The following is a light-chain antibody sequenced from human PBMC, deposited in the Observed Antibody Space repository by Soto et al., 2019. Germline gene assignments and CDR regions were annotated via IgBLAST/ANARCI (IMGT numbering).Light chain of an antibody. J-gene: IGKJ1*01. CDR3: QQRSNWPPAWT. Sequence: EIVLTQSPATLSLSPLERATLSYRASQSVSSYLAWYQQKPGQAPRLLIYDASNRATGIPARFSGSGSGTDFTLTISSLEPEDFAVYYCQQRSNWPPAWTFGQGTKVDIK. CDR2: DAS. CDR1: QSVSSY. V-gene: IGKV3-11*01.